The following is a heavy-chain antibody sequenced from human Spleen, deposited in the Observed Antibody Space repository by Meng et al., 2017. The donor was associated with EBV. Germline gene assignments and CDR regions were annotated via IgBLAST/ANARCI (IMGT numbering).Heavy chain of an antibody. J-gene: IGHJ4*02. CDR1: GASISRDGYY. D-gene: IGHD5-12*01. Sequence: HRQESGPGLGKPAQTLSLTCTGSGASISRDGYYWSWIRQTPGKGLNYIGFIYYTGRTYYNPSLKSRVAISLDTSKNQFALKLTSVTAADTAVYYCAGGYDFMVETTGEFDYWGQGTLVTVSS. V-gene: IGHV4-30-4*01. CDR2: IYYTGRT. CDR3: AGGYDFMVETTGEFDY.